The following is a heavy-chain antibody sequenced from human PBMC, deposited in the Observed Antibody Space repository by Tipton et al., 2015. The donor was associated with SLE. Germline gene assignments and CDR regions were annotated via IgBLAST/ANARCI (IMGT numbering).Heavy chain of an antibody. Sequence: GSLRLSCAASGFTFSNYGMHWVRQVPGKGLEWVSGISGNGGRTFFVDSVKGRFSISRDNSKNTLFLQMNSLRVEDTAIYYCAKKKERYCFDGSCQGFDNWGQGTLVTVPP. CDR1: GFTFSNYG. CDR3: AKKKERYCFDGSCQGFDN. D-gene: IGHD2-15*01. V-gene: IGHV3-23*01. J-gene: IGHJ4*02. CDR2: ISGNGGRT.